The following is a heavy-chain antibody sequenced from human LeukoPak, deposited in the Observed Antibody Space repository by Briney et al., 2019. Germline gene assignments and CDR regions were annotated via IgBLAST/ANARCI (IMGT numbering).Heavy chain of an antibody. D-gene: IGHD3-10*01. CDR3: AKDRGYYFDY. CDR1: GFAFSSYG. V-gene: IGHV3-30*02. CDR2: IRYDGSKK. Sequence: GGSLRLSCAASGFAFSSYGMHWVRQAPGKGLEWVTFIRYDGSKKYYADSVKGRFTISRDNSKNTLYLQMNSLRAEDTAVYYCAKDRGYYFDYWGQGTLVTVSS. J-gene: IGHJ4*02.